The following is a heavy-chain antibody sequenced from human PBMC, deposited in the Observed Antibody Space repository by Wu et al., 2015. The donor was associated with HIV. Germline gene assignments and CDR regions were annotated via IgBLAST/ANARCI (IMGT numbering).Heavy chain of an antibody. J-gene: IGHJ3*02. D-gene: IGHD3-22*01. CDR1: GYTFTSYG. CDR2: ISAYNGNT. V-gene: IGHV1-18*01. Sequence: QVQLVQSGAEVKKPGASVKVSCKASGYTFTSYGISWVRQAPGQGLEWMGWISAYNGNTNYAQKLQGRVTMTTDTSTSTAYMELRSLRSDDTAVYYCATTFSYYDSSGSYAFDIWGQGTMVTVSS. CDR3: ATTFSYYDSSGSYAFDI.